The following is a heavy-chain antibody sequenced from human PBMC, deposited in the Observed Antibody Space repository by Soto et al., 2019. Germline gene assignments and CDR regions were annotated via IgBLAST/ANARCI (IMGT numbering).Heavy chain of an antibody. CDR1: GGNFITFA. CDR2: IIPISSTT. D-gene: IGHD7-27*01. CDR3: AKKLGIDPFGSYGLDV. J-gene: IGHJ6*02. Sequence: QVELVQSGAEVKKPGSSVKVSCKASGGNFITFAISWVRQAPGQGLEWMGEIIPISSTTKSAHKFRDRVTISADGSSSTVHMELRSLKSEDTAFYFCAKKLGIDPFGSYGLDVWGQGTTVTVSS. V-gene: IGHV1-69*01.